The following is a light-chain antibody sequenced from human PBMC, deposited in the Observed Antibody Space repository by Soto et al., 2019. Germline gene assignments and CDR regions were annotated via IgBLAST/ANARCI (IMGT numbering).Light chain of an antibody. J-gene: IGLJ3*02. CDR1: NIGSKS. Sequence: SYVLTEPPSVSVAPGKTARITCGGNNIGSKSVHWYQQRPGQAPVLVIYYASDRPSGIPERFSGSNSGNTATLTISRVEAGDEADYYCQVWDTSSDPSWVFGGGTKVTVL. V-gene: IGLV3-21*04. CDR2: YAS. CDR3: QVWDTSSDPSWV.